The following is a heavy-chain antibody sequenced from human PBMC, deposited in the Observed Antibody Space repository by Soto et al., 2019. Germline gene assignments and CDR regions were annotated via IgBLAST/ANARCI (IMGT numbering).Heavy chain of an antibody. Sequence: PGGSLRLSCAASGFTFSDSWMTWFRQAPGKGLEWVADMKHDGGETYYVDSVKGRFTISRDNAKASLYLQMNSLRVEDTAVYYCARVNCVPSNCYNLYYGRDVWGQGTTVTV. CDR2: MKHDGGET. J-gene: IGHJ6*02. CDR1: GFTFSDSW. D-gene: IGHD2-2*02. CDR3: ARVNCVPSNCYNLYYGRDV. V-gene: IGHV3-7*04.